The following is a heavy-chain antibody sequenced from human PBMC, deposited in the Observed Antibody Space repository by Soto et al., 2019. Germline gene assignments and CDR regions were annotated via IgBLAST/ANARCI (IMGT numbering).Heavy chain of an antibody. CDR3: ARMETFGSLNCFDP. D-gene: IGHD3-16*01. V-gene: IGHV1-8*01. J-gene: IGHJ5*02. Sequence: SVKVSCKASGYSFTNNDVSWVRQATGQGLEWMGWMNPGSGDTGYAQKIQGRVTMTRDISIATAYMELSSLRSDDTAIYYCARMETFGSLNCFDPWGQGTLVTVS. CDR1: GYSFTNND. CDR2: MNPGSGDT.